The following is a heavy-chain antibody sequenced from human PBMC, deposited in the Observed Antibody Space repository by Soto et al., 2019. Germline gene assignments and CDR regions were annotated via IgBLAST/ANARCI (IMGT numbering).Heavy chain of an antibody. CDR1: GYTFTSYG. CDR3: AREIAYDFWSGSWFDP. D-gene: IGHD3-3*01. Sequence: ASVKVSCKASGYTFTSYGISWARQAPGQGLEWMGWISAYNGNTNYAQKLQGRVTMTTDTSTSTAYMELRSLRSDDTAVYYCAREIAYDFWSGSWFDPWGQGTLVTVSS. CDR2: ISAYNGNT. V-gene: IGHV1-18*01. J-gene: IGHJ5*02.